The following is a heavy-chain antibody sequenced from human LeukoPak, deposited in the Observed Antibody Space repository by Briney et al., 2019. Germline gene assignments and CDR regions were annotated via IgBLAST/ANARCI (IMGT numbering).Heavy chain of an antibody. CDR2: INPNSGGT. J-gene: IGHJ4*02. V-gene: IGHV1-2*02. D-gene: IGHD5-18*01. CDR3: ATLPHTTAMVWGYYFDY. CDR1: GYTFTGYY. Sequence: GASVKVSCKASGYTFTGYYIHWVRQAPGQGLEWMGWINPNSGGTNYAQKFQGRVTMTRDTSISTAYMELSRLRSDDTAVYYCATLPHTTAMVWGYYFDYWAREPWSPSPQ.